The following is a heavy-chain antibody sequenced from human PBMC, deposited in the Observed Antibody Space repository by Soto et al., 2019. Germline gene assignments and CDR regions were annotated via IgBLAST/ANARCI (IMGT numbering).Heavy chain of an antibody. Sequence: VQLVESGGGVVQPGRSLRLSCAASGFTFSSYAMTWVRQAPGKGLEWVSAISGSGGSTHYADSVKGRFIISRDNSKNTLYLQMNSLRAEDTAVYYCAKGTGYYDGSAYPNWGQGTLVTVSS. V-gene: IGHV3-23*04. CDR1: GFTFSSYA. CDR2: ISGSGGST. J-gene: IGHJ4*02. D-gene: IGHD3-22*01. CDR3: AKGTGYYDGSAYPN.